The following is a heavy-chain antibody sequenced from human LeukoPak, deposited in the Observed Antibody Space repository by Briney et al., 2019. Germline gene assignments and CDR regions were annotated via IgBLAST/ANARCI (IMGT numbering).Heavy chain of an antibody. D-gene: IGHD6-19*01. CDR3: ARVRGSGWAAGY. Sequence: GASVKVSCKASGYTFTGYHMHWVRQAPGQGLEWMGRINPNSGDTNYAQKFQGRVTMTRDTSISTAYMELSRLRSDDTAVYYCARVRGSGWAAGYWGQGTLVTVSS. CDR2: INPNSGDT. V-gene: IGHV1-2*06. J-gene: IGHJ4*02. CDR1: GYTFTGYH.